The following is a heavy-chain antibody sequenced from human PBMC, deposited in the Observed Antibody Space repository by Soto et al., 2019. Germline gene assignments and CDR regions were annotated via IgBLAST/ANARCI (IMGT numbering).Heavy chain of an antibody. Sequence: PGGSLRLSXAASGFTFTSYEMNWVRQAPGKGLEWVSYISDSGTTTYYADSVKGRFTISRDNAKNSLYLQMNSLRAEDTAVYYCARDRSAITMVRGVIMDKWFDPWGQGTLVTVSS. D-gene: IGHD3-10*01. J-gene: IGHJ5*02. CDR3: ARDRSAITMVRGVIMDKWFDP. CDR2: ISDSGTTT. V-gene: IGHV3-48*03. CDR1: GFTFTSYE.